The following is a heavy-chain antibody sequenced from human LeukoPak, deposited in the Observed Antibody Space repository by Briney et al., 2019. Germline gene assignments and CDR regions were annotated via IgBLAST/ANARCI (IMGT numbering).Heavy chain of an antibody. CDR2: IYYSGST. CDR3: ARVPTIFGVDMYYFDF. V-gene: IGHV4-59*01. Sequence: PSETLSLTCTVSGGSISSYYWSWLRQPPGKGLEWIGYIYYSGSTNYKPSLKSRVTISEDTSKNQFSLRLTSVTAADTAVYYCARVPTIFGVDMYYFDFWGQGNLVTVSS. J-gene: IGHJ4*02. D-gene: IGHD3-3*01. CDR1: GGSISSYY.